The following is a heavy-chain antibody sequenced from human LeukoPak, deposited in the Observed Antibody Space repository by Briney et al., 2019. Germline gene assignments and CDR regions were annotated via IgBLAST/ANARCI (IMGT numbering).Heavy chain of an antibody. D-gene: IGHD6-13*01. CDR1: GFAFSNYG. Sequence: PGRSLRLSCAASGFAFSNYGMHWVRQAPGKGLEWVAVIWSDGSDKYYVDSVKGRFTISRDNSKNTLSLQMNSLRAEDTAVYYCARYRAAPNYFDFWGQGTLVTVSS. J-gene: IGHJ4*02. CDR2: IWSDGSDK. V-gene: IGHV3-33*01. CDR3: ARYRAAPNYFDF.